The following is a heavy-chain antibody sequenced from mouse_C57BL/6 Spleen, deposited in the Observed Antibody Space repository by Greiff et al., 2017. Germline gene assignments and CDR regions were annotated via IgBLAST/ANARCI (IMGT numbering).Heavy chain of an antibody. D-gene: IGHD2-4*01. CDR2: ISSGSSTI. CDR1: GFTFSDYG. CDR3: ARPRAYDYDVGYYFDY. Sequence: EVHLVESGGGLVKPGGSLKLSCAASGFTFSDYGMHWVRQAPEKGLEWVAYISSGSSTIYYADTVKGRFTISRDNAKNTLFLQMTSLRSEDTAMYYCARPRAYDYDVGYYFDYWGQGTTLTVSS. J-gene: IGHJ2*01. V-gene: IGHV5-17*01.